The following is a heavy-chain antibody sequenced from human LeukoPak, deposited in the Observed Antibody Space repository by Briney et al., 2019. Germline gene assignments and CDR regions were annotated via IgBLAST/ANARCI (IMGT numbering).Heavy chain of an antibody. D-gene: IGHD3-10*01. CDR3: AADPYYYGSGSYWYWFDP. V-gene: IGHV1-2*02. Sequence: ASVKVSCKASGYTFTGYYMHWVRQAPGQGLEWMGWINPNSGGTNYAQKFQERVTITRDMSTSTAYMELSSLRSEDTAVYYCAADPYYYGSGSYWYWFDPWGQGTLVTVSS. J-gene: IGHJ5*02. CDR1: GYTFTGYY. CDR2: INPNSGGT.